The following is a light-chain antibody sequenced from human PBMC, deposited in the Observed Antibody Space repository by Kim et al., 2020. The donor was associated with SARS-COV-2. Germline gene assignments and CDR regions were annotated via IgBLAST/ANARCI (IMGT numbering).Light chain of an antibody. J-gene: IGKJ5*01. CDR3: QHYGNPPST. CDR1: QSVSTS. V-gene: IGKV3-20*01. Sequence: PGETATLACLASQSVSTSLSCYHQKPGQAPRLLIPGASSRTTGIPHRFSGSGSGTDFTLTISRLEPEVFSVYYCQHYGNPPSTFRQGTRLEI. CDR2: GAS.